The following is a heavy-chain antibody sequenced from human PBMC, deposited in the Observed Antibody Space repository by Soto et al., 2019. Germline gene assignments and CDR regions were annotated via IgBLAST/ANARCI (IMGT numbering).Heavy chain of an antibody. D-gene: IGHD6-13*01. CDR3: ARVSSSSWYSSYYYGMDV. CDR2: IWYDGSNK. CDR1: GFTFSSYG. J-gene: IGHJ6*02. V-gene: IGHV3-33*01. Sequence: GGSLRLSCAASGFTFSSYGMHWVRQAPGKGLEWVAVIWYDGSNKYYADSVKGRFTISRDNSKNTLYLQMNSLRAEDTAVYYCARVSSSSWYSSYYYGMDVWGQGTTVTVSS.